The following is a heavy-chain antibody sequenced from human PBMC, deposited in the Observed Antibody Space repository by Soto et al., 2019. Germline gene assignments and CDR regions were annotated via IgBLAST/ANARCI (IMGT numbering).Heavy chain of an antibody. J-gene: IGHJ6*02. CDR2: ISYDGSNK. CDR1: GFTFSSYG. CDR3: AKEPYSSSSYYYYYGMDV. Sequence: GGSLRLSCAASGFTFSSYGMHWVRQAPGKGLEWVAVISYDGSNKYYADSVKGRFTISRDNSKNTLYLQMNSLRAEDTAVYYCAKEPYSSSSYYYYYGMDVWGQGTTVTVSS. D-gene: IGHD6-6*01. V-gene: IGHV3-30*18.